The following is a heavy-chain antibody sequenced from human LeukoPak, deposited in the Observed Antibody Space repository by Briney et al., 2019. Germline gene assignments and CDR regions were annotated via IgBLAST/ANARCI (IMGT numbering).Heavy chain of an antibody. CDR2: ISYDGSNK. CDR1: GFTFSSYV. J-gene: IGHJ4*02. D-gene: IGHD5-18*01. V-gene: IGHV3-30*18. Sequence: GSLRLSCAASGFTFSSYVMHWVRQAPGKGLEWVAIISYDGSNKYYADSVKGRFTISRDNSKNTLFLQMNSLRAEDTAVYYCAKDRTSVHLWLSDLDYWGQGTLVTVSS. CDR3: AKDRTSVHLWLSDLDY.